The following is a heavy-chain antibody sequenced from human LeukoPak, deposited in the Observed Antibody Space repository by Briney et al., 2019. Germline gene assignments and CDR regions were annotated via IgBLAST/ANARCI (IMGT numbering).Heavy chain of an antibody. Sequence: PWGSLRLSCAASGFTFSDYYMSWIRQAPVKGLEWVSYISSSGSTIYYADSVKGRFTISRDNAKNSLYLQMNSLRAEDTAVYYCARAPYCSGGSCYRTPYWGQGTLVTVSS. CDR1: GFTFSDYY. CDR2: ISSSGSTI. V-gene: IGHV3-11*04. J-gene: IGHJ4*02. CDR3: ARAPYCSGGSCYRTPY. D-gene: IGHD2-15*01.